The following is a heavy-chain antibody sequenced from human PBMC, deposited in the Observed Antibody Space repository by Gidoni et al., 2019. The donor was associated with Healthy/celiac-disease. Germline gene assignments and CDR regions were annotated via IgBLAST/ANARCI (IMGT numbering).Heavy chain of an antibody. CDR3: ARDKMAAVGYSSRPEAFDI. CDR1: GGTFSSYA. CDR2: IIPIFGTA. Sequence: QMQLVQSGAEVKKPGSSVKVSCKASGGTFSSYALSWVRQAPGQGLEWMGGIIPIFGTANYAQKFQGRVTITADESTSTAYMELSSRRSEDTAVYYCARDKMAAVGYSSRPEAFDIWGQGTMVTVSS. V-gene: IGHV1-69*01. D-gene: IGHD5-18*01. J-gene: IGHJ3*02.